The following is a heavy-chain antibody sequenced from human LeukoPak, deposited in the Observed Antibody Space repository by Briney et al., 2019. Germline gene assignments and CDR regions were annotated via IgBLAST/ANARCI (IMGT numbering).Heavy chain of an antibody. CDR1: GFTFWTYR. J-gene: IGHJ4*02. Sequence: GGSLRLSCAASGFTFWTYRMNWVRQAPGKGLEWVSSIDGTSTNIYYADSVKGRFTISRDNAKNSVYLQMSSLRAEDTAVYYCARDDPSMIAALHYWGQGTLVTVSS. V-gene: IGHV3-21*01. CDR2: IDGTSTNI. CDR3: ARDDPSMIAALHY. D-gene: IGHD6-6*01.